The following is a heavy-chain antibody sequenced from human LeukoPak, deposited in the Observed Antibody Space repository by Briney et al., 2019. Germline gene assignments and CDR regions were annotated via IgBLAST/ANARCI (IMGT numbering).Heavy chain of an antibody. CDR1: GFTFHHYA. V-gene: IGHV3-9*01. CDR3: AKDKASLYNGYDWDLDF. CDR2: INWNSAKI. J-gene: IGHJ4*02. D-gene: IGHD5-12*01. Sequence: PGRSLRLSCAASGFTFHHYAIHWVRQVPGKGLEWVSGINWNSAKIGYADSVKGRFTISRDNAKNSVSLQMNSLRGEDTALYYCAKDKASLYNGYDWDLDFWGQGTLVTVSS.